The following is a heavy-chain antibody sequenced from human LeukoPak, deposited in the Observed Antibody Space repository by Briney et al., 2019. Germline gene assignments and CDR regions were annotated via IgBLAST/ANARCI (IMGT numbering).Heavy chain of an antibody. V-gene: IGHV1-69*05. CDR2: IIPIFGTA. J-gene: IGHJ6*03. CDR3: ARGPIINYYMDV. Sequence: SVKVSRKASGGTFSSYAISWVRQAPGQGLEWMGGIIPIFGTANYAQKFQGRVTITTDESTSTAYMELSSLRSEDTAVYYCARGPIINYYMDVWGKGTTVTVSS. CDR1: GGTFSSYA.